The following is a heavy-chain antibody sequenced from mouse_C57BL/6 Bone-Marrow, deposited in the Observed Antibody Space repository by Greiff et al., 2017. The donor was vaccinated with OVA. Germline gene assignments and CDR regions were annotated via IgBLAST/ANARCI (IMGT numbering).Heavy chain of an antibody. D-gene: IGHD2-3*01. J-gene: IGHJ3*01. CDR3: ASQGMGLFAY. Sequence: EVKLMESGGDLVKPGGSLKLSCAASGFTFSSYGMSWVRQTPDKRLEWVATISSGGSYTYYPDSVKGRFTISRDNAKNTLYLQMSSLKSEDTAMYYCASQGMGLFAYWGQGTLVTVSA. CDR1: GFTFSSYG. V-gene: IGHV5-6*01. CDR2: ISSGGSYT.